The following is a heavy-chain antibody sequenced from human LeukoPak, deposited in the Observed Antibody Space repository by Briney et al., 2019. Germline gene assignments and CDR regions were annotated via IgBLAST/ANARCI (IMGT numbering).Heavy chain of an antibody. V-gene: IGHV3-7*03. D-gene: IGHD1-14*01. CDR1: GLTFSSYW. CDR2: IKPDGSER. J-gene: IGHJ6*02. Sequence: GGSLRLSCAASGLTFSSYWMSWVRQAPGKGLEWVANIKPDGSERYYADSVKGRFTISRDNAENSVYLQMNSLRAEDTAVYYCAKVSGGGLYYDGMDVWGQGTTVTVSS. CDR3: AKVSGGGLYYDGMDV.